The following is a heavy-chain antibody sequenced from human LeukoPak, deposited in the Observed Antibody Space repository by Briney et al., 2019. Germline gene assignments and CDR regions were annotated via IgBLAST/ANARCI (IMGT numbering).Heavy chain of an antibody. D-gene: IGHD3-3*01. CDR2: ISGSGGST. CDR1: GFTFSSYA. Sequence: GGSLRLSCAASGFTFSSYAMSWVRQAPGKGLEWVSAISGSGGSTYYADSVKGRFTISRDNSKNTLYLQMNSLRAEDTAVYYCAKDLDYDFWSGPDDAFDIWGQGTMVTVSS. J-gene: IGHJ3*02. V-gene: IGHV3-23*01. CDR3: AKDLDYDFWSGPDDAFDI.